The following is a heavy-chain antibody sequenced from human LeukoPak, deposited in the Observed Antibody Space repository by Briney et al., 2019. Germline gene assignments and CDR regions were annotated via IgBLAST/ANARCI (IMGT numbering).Heavy chain of an antibody. J-gene: IGHJ4*02. V-gene: IGHV3-53*01. CDR1: GFTVSSNY. Sequence: PGGSLRLSCAASGFTVSSNYVSWVRQAPEKGLEWVSVIYSGGSTYYADSVKGRFTISRDNSKNTLYLQMNSLRAEDTAVYYCARDATPGYFDYWGQGTLVTVSS. CDR3: ARDATPGYFDY. CDR2: IYSGGST.